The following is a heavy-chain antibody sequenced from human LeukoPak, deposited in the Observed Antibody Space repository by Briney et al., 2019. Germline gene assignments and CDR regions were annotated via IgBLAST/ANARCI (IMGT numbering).Heavy chain of an antibody. CDR2: ISHRGST. V-gene: IGHV4-38-2*02. CDR3: SPNNWFDP. CDR1: GYSISSDYC. Sequence: ASETLSLTCIVSGYSISSDYCWGWIRQPPEKGLEWIGSISHRGSTYYNPSLKSRVTMSADTPNNQFSLRLSSVTAADTAVYTASPNNWFDPWGQGTLVTVSS. J-gene: IGHJ5*02.